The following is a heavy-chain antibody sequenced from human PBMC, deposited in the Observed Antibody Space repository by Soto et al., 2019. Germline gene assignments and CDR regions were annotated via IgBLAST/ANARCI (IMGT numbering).Heavy chain of an antibody. Sequence: QVQLQQWGAGLLKPSETLSLTCAVYGESLNGYHWSWIRQPPGTGLEWIGEVSHDGRTNYNPSLTGXXTXSXXVAKNQFSLSLKSVTAADTAVYSCARGHWSDRFLNWGQGALVTVS. CDR1: GESLNGYH. D-gene: IGHD2-8*02. V-gene: IGHV4-34*02. CDR3: ARGHWSDRFLN. J-gene: IGHJ4*02. CDR2: VSHDGRT.